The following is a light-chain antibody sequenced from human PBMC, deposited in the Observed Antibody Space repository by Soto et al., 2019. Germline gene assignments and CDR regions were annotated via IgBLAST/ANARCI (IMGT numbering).Light chain of an antibody. Sequence: ESVLTQSPGTLSLSPGERAALSCRASQSVSSSYLAWYQQKSGQAPRLLIYAASTRATGIPDRFSGSGSGTDFTLTISRLEPEDFAVYFCQLFTTSPPTRTFGQGTKVEIK. CDR3: QLFTTSPPTRT. J-gene: IGKJ1*01. CDR2: AAS. CDR1: QSVSSSY. V-gene: IGKV3-20*01.